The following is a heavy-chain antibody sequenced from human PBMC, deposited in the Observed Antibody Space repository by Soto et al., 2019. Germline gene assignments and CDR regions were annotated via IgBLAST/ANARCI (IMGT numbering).Heavy chain of an antibody. J-gene: IGHJ4*02. CDR1: GFTFSDYY. V-gene: IGHV3-11*01. Sequence: GGSLRLSCAASGFTFSDYYMSWIRQAPGTGLEWVSYISSSGSTIYYADSVQGRFTISRDNAKNSLYLQMNSLRAEDTAVYYCARDSGGYCSGGTCYLVDYWGQGTQVTVSS. D-gene: IGHD2-15*01. CDR3: ARDSGGYCSGGTCYLVDY. CDR2: ISSSGSTI.